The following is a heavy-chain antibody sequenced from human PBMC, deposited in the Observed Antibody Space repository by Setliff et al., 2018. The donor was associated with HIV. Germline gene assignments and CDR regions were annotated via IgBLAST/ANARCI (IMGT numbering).Heavy chain of an antibody. V-gene: IGHV4-31*03. CDR1: GGSISSGGYY. CDR2: IYYSGST. J-gene: IGHJ6*03. Sequence: SETLSLTCTVSGGSISSGGYYWSWIRQQPGKGLEWIGYIYYSGSTYYNPSLKSRVTISVDTSKNQFSLRLNSVTAADTAVYYCARGATLLPGYSDRWEYFYMDVWGKGTTVTVSS. CDR3: ARGATLLPGYSDRWEYFYMDV. D-gene: IGHD5-12*01.